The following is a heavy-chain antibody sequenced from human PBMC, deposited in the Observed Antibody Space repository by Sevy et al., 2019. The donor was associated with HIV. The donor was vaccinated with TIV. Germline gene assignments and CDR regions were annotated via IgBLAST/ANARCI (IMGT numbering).Heavy chain of an antibody. J-gene: IGHJ4*02. Sequence: GGSLRLSCAASGFTFSDYWMSWVRRAPAKGLEWVANKKQDGSKKDYVDSVKGRFIMSRDNAKNSLYLEMNSLRAEDTAVYYCARLKLHYDPYYFDLWGQGTLVTVSS. CDR1: GFTFSDYW. CDR2: KKQDGSKK. D-gene: IGHD3-16*01. CDR3: ARLKLHYDPYYFDL. V-gene: IGHV3-7*01.